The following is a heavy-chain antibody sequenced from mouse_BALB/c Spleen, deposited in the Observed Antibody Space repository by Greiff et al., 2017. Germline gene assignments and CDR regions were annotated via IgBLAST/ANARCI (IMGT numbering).Heavy chain of an antibody. Sequence: EVQLVESGPGLVKPSQSLSLTCTVTGYSITSDYAWNWIRQFPGNKLEWMGYISYSGSTSYNPSLKSRISITRDTSKNQFFLQLNSVTTEDTATYYCARVDYYGSSYDYYAMDYWGQGTSVTVSS. CDR2: ISYSGST. V-gene: IGHV3-2*02. J-gene: IGHJ4*01. D-gene: IGHD1-1*01. CDR3: ARVDYYGSSYDYYAMDY. CDR1: GYSITSDYA.